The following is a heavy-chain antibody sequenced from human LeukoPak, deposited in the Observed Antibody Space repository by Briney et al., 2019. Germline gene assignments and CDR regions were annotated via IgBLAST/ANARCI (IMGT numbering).Heavy chain of an antibody. CDR1: GFTLSSYS. J-gene: IGHJ4*02. D-gene: IGHD7-27*01. CDR3: IKDRTGTYSFDY. V-gene: IGHV3-64D*09. Sequence: GGSLRLSCAASGFTLSSYSMHWVRQAPGKGLEYVSTSGGATYYADSVKGRFTISRDNAKNTLYLQMSSLRAEDTAVYYCIKDRTGTYSFDYWGQGALVTVSS. CDR2: SGGAT.